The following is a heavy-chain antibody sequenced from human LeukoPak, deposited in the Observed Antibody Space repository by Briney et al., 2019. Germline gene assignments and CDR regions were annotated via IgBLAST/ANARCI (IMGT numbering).Heavy chain of an antibody. CDR1: GYTFTGYY. CDR2: INPNSGGT. V-gene: IGHV1-2*06. CDR3: ASFSGGSWRVDY. D-gene: IGHD2-15*01. J-gene: IGHJ4*02. Sequence: ASVKVSCKASGYTFTGYYMHWVRQAPGQGLEWMGRINPNSGGTNYAQKFQGRVTMTRDTSISTAYMELSRLRSDDTAVYYCASFSGGSWRVDYWGQGTLATVSS.